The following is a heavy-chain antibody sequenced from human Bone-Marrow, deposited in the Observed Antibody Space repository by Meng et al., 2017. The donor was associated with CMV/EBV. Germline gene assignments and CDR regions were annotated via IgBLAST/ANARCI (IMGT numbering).Heavy chain of an antibody. CDR3: ARLYSDYLKIDY. CDR2: ITGSGGST. Sequence: GGSLRLSCAASGFTFRSSAMSWVRQAPGKGLEWVSAITGSGGSTYHADSVKGRFTISRDNSKNTLYLQLNSLRAEDTAVYYCARLYSDYLKIDYWGQGTLVTVSS. CDR1: GFTFRSSA. J-gene: IGHJ4*02. V-gene: IGHV3-23*01. D-gene: IGHD4-11*01.